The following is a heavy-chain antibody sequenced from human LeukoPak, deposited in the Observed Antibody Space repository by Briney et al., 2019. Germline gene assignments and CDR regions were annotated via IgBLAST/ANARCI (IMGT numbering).Heavy chain of an antibody. Sequence: PGGSLRLSCAASGFTFSSHAMSWVRQAPGKGLEWVSAITSGGGSNVYYTDSLKGRFTISRDNSKNTLYLHMNSLRAEDTAVYYCARHGSWSFDYWGQGTLLTVSA. CDR1: GFTFSSHA. CDR2: ITSGGGSNV. D-gene: IGHD6-13*01. J-gene: IGHJ4*02. V-gene: IGHV3-23*01. CDR3: ARHGSWSFDY.